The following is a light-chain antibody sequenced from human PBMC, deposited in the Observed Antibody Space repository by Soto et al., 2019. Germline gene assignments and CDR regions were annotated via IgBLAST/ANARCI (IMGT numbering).Light chain of an antibody. Sequence: HSAPTQPASVSGSPGQSIAISCTGTSSDLGAYDYVSWYQQQPDKAPKLIIYEVTKRPSGVSNRFSGSKSGNTASLTISGLHPEDEADYYCSSHTSGNTRVFGTGTKL. J-gene: IGLJ1*01. CDR2: EVT. V-gene: IGLV2-14*01. CDR1: SSDLGAYDY. CDR3: SSHTSGNTRV.